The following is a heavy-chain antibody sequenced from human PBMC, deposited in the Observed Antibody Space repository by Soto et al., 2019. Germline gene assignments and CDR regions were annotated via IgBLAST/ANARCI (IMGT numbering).Heavy chain of an antibody. CDR1: GGTFSSYT. J-gene: IGHJ5*02. CDR3: ARELSIAAAGTYWCDP. CDR2: IIPILGIA. D-gene: IGHD6-13*01. V-gene: IGHV1-69*08. Sequence: QVQLVQSGAEVKKPGSSVKVSCKASGGTFSSYTISWVRQAPGQGLEWMGRIIPILGIANYAQKFQGRVTITADKSTSTAYMELSSLRSEDTAVYYCARELSIAAAGTYWCDPWGQGTLVTVSS.